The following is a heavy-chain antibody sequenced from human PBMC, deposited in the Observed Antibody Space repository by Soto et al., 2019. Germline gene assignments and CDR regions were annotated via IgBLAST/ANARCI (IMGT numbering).Heavy chain of an antibody. J-gene: IGHJ1*01. CDR2: ISYDGSNK. CDR3: ARDGYDSRAIEYFQH. D-gene: IGHD3-22*01. Sequence: GGSLRLSCAASGFTFSSYAMHWVRQAPGKGLEWVAVISYDGSNKYYADSVKGRFTISRDNSKNTLYLQMNSLRAEDTAVYYCARDGYDSRAIEYFQHWGQGTLVTVSS. CDR1: GFTFSSYA. V-gene: IGHV3-30-3*01.